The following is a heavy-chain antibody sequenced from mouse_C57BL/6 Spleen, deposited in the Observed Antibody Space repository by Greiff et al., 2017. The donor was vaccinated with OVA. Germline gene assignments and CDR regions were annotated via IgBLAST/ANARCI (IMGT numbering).Heavy chain of an antibody. CDR3: TRSLTTVVATPMDY. CDR2: IYPGNSDT. CDR1: GYTFTSYW. Sequence: EVHLVESGTVLARPGASVKMSCKTSGYTFTSYWMHWVKQRPGQGLEWIGAIYPGNSDTSYNQKFKGKAKLTAVTSASTAYMELSSLTNEDSAVYYCTRSLTTVVATPMDYWGQGTSVTVSS. V-gene: IGHV1-5*01. J-gene: IGHJ4*01. D-gene: IGHD1-1*01.